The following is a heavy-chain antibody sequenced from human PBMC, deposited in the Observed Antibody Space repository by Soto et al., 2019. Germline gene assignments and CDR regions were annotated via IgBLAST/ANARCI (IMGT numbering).Heavy chain of an antibody. Sequence: GGSLRLSCAASGFTFSSYAMSWVRQAPGRGLEWVSAISGGGGSTYNTDSVKGRFTISRDNSKNTLYLQMNSLRAEDTAVYYCAKGGDNYDFYGMDVWGQGTTVTVSS. J-gene: IGHJ6*02. D-gene: IGHD2-21*01. CDR3: AKGGDNYDFYGMDV. V-gene: IGHV3-23*01. CDR2: ISGGGGST. CDR1: GFTFSSYA.